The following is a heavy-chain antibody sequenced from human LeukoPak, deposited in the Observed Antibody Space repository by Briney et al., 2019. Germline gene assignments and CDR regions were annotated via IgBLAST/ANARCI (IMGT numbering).Heavy chain of an antibody. CDR3: ARVPLYSSGKSDAFDI. V-gene: IGHV4-34*01. D-gene: IGHD6-19*01. CDR2: INHSGST. CDR1: GGPFSGYY. J-gene: IGHJ3*02. Sequence: SETLSLTCAVYGGPFSGYYWSWIRRPPGKGLEWIGEINHSGSTNYNPSLKSRVTISVDTSKNQFSLKLSSVTAADTAVYYCARVPLYSSGKSDAFDIWGQGTMVTVSS.